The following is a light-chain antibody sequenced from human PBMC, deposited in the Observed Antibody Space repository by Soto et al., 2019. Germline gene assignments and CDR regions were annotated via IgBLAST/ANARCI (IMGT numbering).Light chain of an antibody. CDR3: QVWDTNSGAV. V-gene: IGLV3-21*02. CDR2: DDK. J-gene: IGLJ2*01. CDR1: NLQTKN. Sequence: SYELTQPPSVSVAPGQTAIITCGGDNLQTKNVHWYQQRPGQAPVLVIYDDKKRPSGSPERFSGSSSGNLATLTLIRVESRDEADYYCQVWDTNSGAVFGGGTKVTVL.